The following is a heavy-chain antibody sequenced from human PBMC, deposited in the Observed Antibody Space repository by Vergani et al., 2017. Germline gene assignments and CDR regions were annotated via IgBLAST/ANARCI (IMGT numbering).Heavy chain of an antibody. CDR1: GGSISSYY. CDR2: IYYSGST. D-gene: IGHD5-12*01. Sequence: QVQLQESGPGLVKPSETLSLTCTVSGGSISSYYWSWIRQPPGKGLEWIGYIYYSGSTNYKPSLKSRVTIAVDTSKNQFSLKLSSVTAADTAVYYCARLVAGLHYGMDVWGQGTTVTVSS. CDR3: ARLVAGLHYGMDV. J-gene: IGHJ6*02. V-gene: IGHV4-59*08.